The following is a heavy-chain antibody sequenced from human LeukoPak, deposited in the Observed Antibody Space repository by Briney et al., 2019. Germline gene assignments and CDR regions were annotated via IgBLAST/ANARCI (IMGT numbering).Heavy chain of an antibody. Sequence: GGSLRLSCAASGFTFSSTAMNWVRQAPGKGLEWVSYISSSGSTIYYADSVKGRFTISRDNAKNSLYLQMNSLRAEDTAVYYCAELGITMIGGVWGKGTTVTISS. CDR1: GFTFSSTA. V-gene: IGHV3-48*03. J-gene: IGHJ6*04. CDR2: ISSSGSTI. D-gene: IGHD3-10*02. CDR3: AELGITMIGGV.